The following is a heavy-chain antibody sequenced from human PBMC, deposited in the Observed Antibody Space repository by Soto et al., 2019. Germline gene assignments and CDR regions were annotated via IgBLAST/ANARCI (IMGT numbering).Heavy chain of an antibody. D-gene: IGHD6-13*01. CDR2: VYHSGTT. V-gene: IGHV4-38-2*01. J-gene: IGHJ5*02. CDR1: GYSISSGYY. CDR3: TRSLYSSSWYAGS. Sequence: PSETLSLTCCVSGYSISSGYYWGWIRQPPGKGLEWIGSVYHSGTTYYNPSLKSRVTISIDTSKNQFSLKLTSVAAADTATYYCTRSLYSSSWYAGSWGQGTRVTVSS.